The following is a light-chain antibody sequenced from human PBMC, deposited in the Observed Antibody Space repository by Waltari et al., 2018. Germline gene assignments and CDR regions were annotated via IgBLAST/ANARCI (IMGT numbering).Light chain of an antibody. CDR2: AAS. Sequence: DIQMTQSPSSLSASVGDRVTITCRASKSISSYLNWYQQKPGKAPKLLIYAASSLQSGVPSRFSGSGSGTDFALTISSLQAEDVAVYYCQQYYSTPRTFGQGTKVEIK. V-gene: IGKV1-39*01. CDR3: QQYYSTPRT. CDR1: KSISSY. J-gene: IGKJ1*01.